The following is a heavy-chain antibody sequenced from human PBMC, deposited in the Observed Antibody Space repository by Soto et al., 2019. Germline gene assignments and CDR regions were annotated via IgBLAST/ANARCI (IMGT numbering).Heavy chain of an antibody. CDR1: GFTFSSYG. D-gene: IGHD3-10*01. CDR2: ISNDGSKK. J-gene: IGHJ6*02. Sequence: QVRLVESGGGVVQPGRSLRLSCVASGFTFSSYGMHWVRQAPGKGLEWVAVISNDGSKKYYAASVKGLFTISRDNSKNMLYLQMNSLRPEDTAVYYCADPGSTELDVWSQGTTFTVSS. V-gene: IGHV3-30*03. CDR3: ADPGSTELDV.